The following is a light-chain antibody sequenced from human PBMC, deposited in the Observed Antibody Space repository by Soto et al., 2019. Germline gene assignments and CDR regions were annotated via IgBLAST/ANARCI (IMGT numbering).Light chain of an antibody. CDR2: GNN. V-gene: IGLV1-40*01. J-gene: IGLJ3*02. CDR1: SSNIGAGYD. Sequence: QSVLTQPPSVSGAPGQRVTISCTGSSSNIGAGYDVHWYQQLPGTAPKLLIFGNNNRPSGVPDRFSGSKSGTSASLAITGLQAEDEPDYYCQSYDSSLSGWVFGGGTKLTVL. CDR3: QSYDSSLSGWV.